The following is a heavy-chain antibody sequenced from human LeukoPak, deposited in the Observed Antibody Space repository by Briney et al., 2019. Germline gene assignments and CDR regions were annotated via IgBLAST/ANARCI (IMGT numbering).Heavy chain of an antibody. CDR2: ISGSGGST. Sequence: GGSLRLSCEASGLTVSSFEINWVRQAPGKGLEWVSAISGSGGSTYYADSVKGRFTISRDNSKNTLYLQMNSLRAEDTAVYYCAKDGGEYYDILTGYYPRLYYMDVWGKGTTVTISS. V-gene: IGHV3-23*01. CDR1: GLTVSSFE. D-gene: IGHD3-9*01. J-gene: IGHJ6*03. CDR3: AKDGGEYYDILTGYYPRLYYMDV.